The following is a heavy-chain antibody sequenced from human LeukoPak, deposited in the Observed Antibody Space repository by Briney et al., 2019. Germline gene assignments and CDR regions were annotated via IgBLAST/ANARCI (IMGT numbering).Heavy chain of an antibody. CDR3: ARATIFGVVSALGPLDS. J-gene: IGHJ4*02. D-gene: IGHD3-3*01. V-gene: IGHV3-7*01. CDR1: GFTFSDYW. CDR2: IKEDGSET. Sequence: GGSLRLSCAASGFTFSDYWMTWVRQAPGRGLECMANIKEDGSETYYVDSAEGRFTISRDNAKNPLYLQMNSLRAEGTAVYYCARATIFGVVSALGPLDSWGQGTLVTVSS.